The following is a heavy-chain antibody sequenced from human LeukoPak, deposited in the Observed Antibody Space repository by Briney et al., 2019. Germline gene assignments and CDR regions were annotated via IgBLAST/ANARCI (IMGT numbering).Heavy chain of an antibody. CDR2: IYYSGST. D-gene: IGHD2-21*01. CDR1: GGSISSGGYY. Sequence: TSQTLSLTCTVSGGSISSGGYYWSWIRQHPGKSLEWIGYIYYSGSTYYNPSLKSRVTISVDTSKNQFSLKLSSVTAADTAVYYCARDLRLGELSYFDYWGQGTLVTVSS. CDR3: ARDLRLGELSYFDY. V-gene: IGHV4-31*03. J-gene: IGHJ4*02.